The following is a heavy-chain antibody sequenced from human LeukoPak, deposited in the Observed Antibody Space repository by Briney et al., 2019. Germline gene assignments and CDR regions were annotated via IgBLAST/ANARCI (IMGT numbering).Heavy chain of an antibody. D-gene: IGHD3-22*01. V-gene: IGHV3-7*01. CDR2: IKEDGSEK. CDR1: GFPFRTYW. Sequence: GGSLRLSCAASGFPFRTYWMSWGRQAPGKGLEWVANIKEDGSEKYYVDSVKGRFTISRDNAKNSLYLQMNSLRAEDTAVYFCVRDGAYCSDSSGGPNYWGQGTLVTVSS. J-gene: IGHJ4*02. CDR3: VRDGAYCSDSSGGPNY.